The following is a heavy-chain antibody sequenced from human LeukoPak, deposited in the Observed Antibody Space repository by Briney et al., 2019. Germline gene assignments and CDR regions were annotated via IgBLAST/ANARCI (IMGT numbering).Heavy chain of an antibody. D-gene: IGHD3-3*01. V-gene: IGHV1-18*01. CDR3: ARVGRIFGVVIYYFDY. J-gene: IGHJ4*02. CDR1: GYTFTSYG. CDR2: ISAYNGNT. Sequence: ASVKVSCKASGYTFTSYGISWVRQAPGQGLEWMGWISAYNGNTNYAQKLQGRVTMTTDTSTSTAYMEPRSLRSDDTAVYYCARVGRIFGVVIYYFDYWGQGTLVTVSS.